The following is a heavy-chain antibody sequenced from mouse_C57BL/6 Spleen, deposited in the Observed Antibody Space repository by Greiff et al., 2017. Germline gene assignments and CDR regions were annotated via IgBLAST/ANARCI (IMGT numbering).Heavy chain of an antibody. D-gene: IGHD2-2*01. CDR2: IYPGDGDT. Sequence: VKLQESGPELVKPGASVKISCKASGYAFSSSWMNWVKQRPGKGLEWIGRIYPGDGDTNYNGKFKGKATLTADKSSSTAYMQLSSLTSEDSAVYFCARGEGYDWYFDVWGTGTTVTVSS. CDR3: ARGEGYDWYFDV. CDR1: GYAFSSSW. J-gene: IGHJ1*03. V-gene: IGHV1-82*01.